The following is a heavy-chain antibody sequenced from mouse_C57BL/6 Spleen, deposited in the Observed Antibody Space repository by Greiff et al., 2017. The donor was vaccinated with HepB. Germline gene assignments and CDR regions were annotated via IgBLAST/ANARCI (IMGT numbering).Heavy chain of an antibody. CDR1: GYTFTSFW. CDR3: ARGDSFKFAY. CDR2: IDPSDSYT. D-gene: IGHD3-2*01. V-gene: IGHV1-50*01. J-gene: IGHJ3*01. Sequence: QVQLKQPGAELVKPGASVKLSCKASGYTFTSFWMQWVKQRPGQGLEWIGEIDPSDSYTNYNQKFKGKATLTVDTSSSTAYMQLSSLTSEDSAVYYCARGDSFKFAYWGQGTLVTVSA.